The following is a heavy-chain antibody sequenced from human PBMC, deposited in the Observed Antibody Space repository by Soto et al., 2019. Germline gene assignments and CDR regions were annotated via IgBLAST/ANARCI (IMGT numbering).Heavy chain of an antibody. CDR1: GVTFSSYS. D-gene: IGHD1-1*01. CDR2: ISSSSSYI. V-gene: IGHV3-21*04. J-gene: IGHJ4*02. CDR3: AKILPATGIHY. Sequence: PGGSLRLSCAASGVTFSSYSMNWVRRAPGKGLEWVSSISSSSSYIYYADSVKGRFTISRDNAKNSLYLQMNSLRVQDTAVYYCAKILPATGIHYWGQGTLVTVSS.